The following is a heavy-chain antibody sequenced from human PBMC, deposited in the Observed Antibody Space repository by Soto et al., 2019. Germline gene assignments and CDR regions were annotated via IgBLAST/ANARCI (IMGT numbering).Heavy chain of an antibody. J-gene: IGHJ6*03. CDR3: AREGYSGYDPLNYYYYMDV. D-gene: IGHD5-12*01. V-gene: IGHV1-8*01. CDR2: MNPNSGNT. CDR1: GYTFTSYD. Sequence: ASVKVSCKASGYTFTSYDINWVRQATGQGLEWMGWMNPNSGNTGYAQKFQGRVTMTRNTSVSTAYMELSSLRSEDTAVYYCAREGYSGYDPLNYYYYMDVWGKGTTVTVSS.